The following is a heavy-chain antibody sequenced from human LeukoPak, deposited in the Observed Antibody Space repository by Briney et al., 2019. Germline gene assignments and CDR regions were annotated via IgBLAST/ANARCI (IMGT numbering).Heavy chain of an antibody. Sequence: PSETLSLTCAVYGGSFSGYYWSWIRQPPGKGLEWIGEINHSGSTNYNPSLKSRVTISVDTSKNQFSLKLSPVTAADTAVYCCSRGYSSSWRLRNCFDLWGRGNLVTVSS. CDR1: GGSFSGYY. V-gene: IGHV4-34*01. CDR3: SRGYSSSWRLRNCFDL. J-gene: IGHJ5*02. CDR2: INHSGST. D-gene: IGHD6-13*01.